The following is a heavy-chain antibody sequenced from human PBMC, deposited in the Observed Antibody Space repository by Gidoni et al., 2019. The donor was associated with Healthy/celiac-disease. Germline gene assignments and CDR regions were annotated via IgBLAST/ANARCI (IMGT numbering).Heavy chain of an antibody. CDR1: GFTFSSYS. V-gene: IGHV3-21*01. J-gene: IGHJ3*02. D-gene: IGHD3-22*01. CDR3: ARGDYYDSSGYYYVNAFDI. CDR2: ISSSSSYI. Sequence: EVQLVESGGGLVKPGGSLRLSCAASGFTFSSYSMNWVRQAPGKGLEWVSSISSSSSYIYYADSVKGRFTISRDNAKNSLYLKMNSLRAEDTAVYYCARGDYYDSSGYYYVNAFDIWGQGTMVTVSS.